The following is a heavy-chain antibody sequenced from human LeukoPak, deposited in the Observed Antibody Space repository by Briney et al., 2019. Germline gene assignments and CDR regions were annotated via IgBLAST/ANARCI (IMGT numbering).Heavy chain of an antibody. CDR3: ARHSSGLTGTTDWFDP. D-gene: IGHD1-14*01. V-gene: IGHV4-39*01. CDR1: GGSISSSSYY. CDR2: IYYSGNT. J-gene: IGHJ5*02. Sequence: PAETLSLTCTVSGGSISSSSYYWGWIRQPPGNGLEWFGSIYYSGNTYYSPSLKSRLTISVDTSKNQFSLKVNSVTAADTDVYYCARHSSGLTGTTDWFDPWGQGTVVTVSS.